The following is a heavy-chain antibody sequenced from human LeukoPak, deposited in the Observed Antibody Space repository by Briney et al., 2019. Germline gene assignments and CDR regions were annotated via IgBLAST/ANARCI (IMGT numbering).Heavy chain of an antibody. CDR3: ARDLSSLQFDY. D-gene: IGHD5-24*01. CDR1: KFTFKNYG. CDR2: IWYDGSNK. V-gene: IGHV3-33*01. J-gene: IGHJ4*02. Sequence: GGSLRLSCAASKFTFKNYGMHWVRQAPGKGLEWVGVIWYDGSNKYYADSVQGRFTISRDNSKNTLYLQMDSLRVEDTAVYYCARDLSSLQFDYWGQGTLVTVSS.